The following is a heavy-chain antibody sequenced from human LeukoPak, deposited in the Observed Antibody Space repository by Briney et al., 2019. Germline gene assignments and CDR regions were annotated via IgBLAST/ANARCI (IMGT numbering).Heavy chain of an antibody. V-gene: IGHV3-33*08. CDR2: IWYDGSNK. Sequence: GRSLRLSCAASGFTFSSYDMHWVRHAPGKGLEWVAVIWYDGSNKYYADSVKGRFTISRDNSKNTLYLQMNSLRAEDTAVYYCARVHGSSWHHYFDYWGQGTLVTVSS. CDR3: ARVHGSSWHHYFDY. D-gene: IGHD6-13*01. J-gene: IGHJ4*02. CDR1: GFTFSSYD.